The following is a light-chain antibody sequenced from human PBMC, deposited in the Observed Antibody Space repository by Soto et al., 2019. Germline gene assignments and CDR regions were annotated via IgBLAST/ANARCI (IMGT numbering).Light chain of an antibody. CDR2: DAS. CDR1: QSISSW. J-gene: IGKJ5*01. Sequence: DITLPLSPATLSASVRARVTITCLASQSISSWLAWYQQKPGKAPKLLIYDASSLESGVPSRFSGTGSGTEFTLSIDSRQPDDFATYYYQQYHTSSITFGQGARLEIK. V-gene: IGKV1-5*01. CDR3: QQYHTSSIT.